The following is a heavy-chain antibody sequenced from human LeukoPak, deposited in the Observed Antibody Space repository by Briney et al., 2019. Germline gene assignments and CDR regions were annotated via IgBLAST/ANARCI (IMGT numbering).Heavy chain of an antibody. D-gene: IGHD6-13*01. V-gene: IGHV3-7*01. CDR3: ASGRQLGY. CDR1: GFTFSNYW. J-gene: IGHJ4*02. Sequence: GGSLRLSCAASGFTFSNYWMSWVRQAPGKGLEWVANIKEDGSEKYYVCSVRGRFTISRDNARNSLYLQMNSLRAEDTAVYYCASGRQLGYWGQGTLVTVSS. CDR2: IKEDGSEK.